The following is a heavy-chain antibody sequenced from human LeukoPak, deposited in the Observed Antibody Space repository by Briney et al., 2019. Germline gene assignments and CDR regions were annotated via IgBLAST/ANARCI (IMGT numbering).Heavy chain of an antibody. CDR2: INPSGGST. CDR1: GYTLTSYY. CDR3: ARGAEIVFSSGWYPS. V-gene: IGHV1-46*01. J-gene: IGHJ5*02. D-gene: IGHD6-19*01. Sequence: GASVKVSCKASGYTLTSYYMHWVRQAPGQGLEWMGVINPSGGSTAYAQRFQGRVTMTRDTSTSTVHMELSSLRSEDTAVYYCARGAEIVFSSGWYPSWGQGTLVTVSS.